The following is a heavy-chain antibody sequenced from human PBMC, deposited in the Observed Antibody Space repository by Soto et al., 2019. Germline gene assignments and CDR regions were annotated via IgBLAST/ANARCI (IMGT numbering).Heavy chain of an antibody. CDR1: GFTFSSYW. J-gene: IGHJ6*02. D-gene: IGHD2-2*01. V-gene: IGHV3-7*03. Sequence: GGSLRLSCAASGFTFSSYWMSWVRQAPGKGLEWVANIKQDGSEKYYVDSVKGRFTISRDNAKNSLYLQMNSLRAEDTAVYYCARDRTVVPAAPMGGYYYGMDVWGQGTTVTVSS. CDR2: IKQDGSEK. CDR3: ARDRTVVPAAPMGGYYYGMDV.